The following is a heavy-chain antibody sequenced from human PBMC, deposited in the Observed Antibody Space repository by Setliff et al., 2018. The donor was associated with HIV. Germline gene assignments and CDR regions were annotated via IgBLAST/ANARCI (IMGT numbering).Heavy chain of an antibody. J-gene: IGHJ4*02. CDR1: EYTFTDYF. CDR3: VRDPRYTSVWFRNGGVDF. D-gene: IGHD6-19*01. V-gene: IGHV1-2*02. Sequence: ASVKVSCKGSEYTFTDYFIHWVRQAPGQGFEWMGWVDPRSGGTNYAPKFQGRVTMTRDPSISTAFLDLNRLISDDTALYYCVRDPRYTSVWFRNGGVDFWGQGTLVTVSS. CDR2: VDPRSGGT.